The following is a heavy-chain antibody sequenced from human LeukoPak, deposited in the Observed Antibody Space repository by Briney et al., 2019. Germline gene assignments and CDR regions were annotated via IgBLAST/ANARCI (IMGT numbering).Heavy chain of an antibody. J-gene: IGHJ6*02. V-gene: IGHV3-21*04. Sequence: GGSLRLSCAASGFTFSSYSMNWVRQVPGKGLEWVSSISSSSSYIYYADSVKGRFTISRDNAKNSLYLQMDSLRAEDTAVYYCARDSPTTNIELARLNYYYYGMDVWGLGTTVTVSS. CDR2: ISSSSSYI. CDR3: ARDSPTTNIELARLNYYYYGMDV. D-gene: IGHD3-10*01. CDR1: GFTFSSYS.